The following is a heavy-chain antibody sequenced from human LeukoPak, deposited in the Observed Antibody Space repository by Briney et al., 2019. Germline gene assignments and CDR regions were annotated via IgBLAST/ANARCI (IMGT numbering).Heavy chain of an antibody. J-gene: IGHJ6*03. CDR1: GGSFSGYY. V-gene: IGHV4-34*01. CDR2: INHSGST. Sequence: SETLSLTCAVYGGSFSGYYWSWIRQPPGKGLEWIREINHSGSTNYNPSLKSRVTISVDTSKNQFSLKLSSVTAADTAVYYCARIRFGAARRYYYYIDVWGKGTTVTVSS. D-gene: IGHD6-6*01. CDR3: ARIRFGAARRYYYYIDV.